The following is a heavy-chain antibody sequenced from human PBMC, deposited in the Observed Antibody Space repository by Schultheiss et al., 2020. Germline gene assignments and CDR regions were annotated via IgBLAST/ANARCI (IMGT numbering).Heavy chain of an antibody. V-gene: IGHV3-13*01. J-gene: IGHJ3*02. CDR2: FGSAGDT. CDR1: AFTVNSYD. CDR3: ARDRPFDI. Sequence: GGSLRLSCAASAFTVNSYDMHWVRQVTRKGLEWVSTFGSAGDTNYPGSVKGRFTISRDNSKNTLYLQMNSLRVEDTAVYYCARDRPFDIWGQGTMVTVSS.